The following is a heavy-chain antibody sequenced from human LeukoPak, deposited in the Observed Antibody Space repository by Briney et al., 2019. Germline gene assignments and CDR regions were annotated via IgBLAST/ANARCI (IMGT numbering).Heavy chain of an antibody. V-gene: IGHV3-49*04. D-gene: IGHD3-22*01. Sequence: GGSLRLSCTASGFTFGDYAMSWVRQAPGKGLEWVGFIRSKAYGGTTEYAASVKGRFTISRDDSKSIAYLQMNSLKTEDTAVYYCTRDKGGYYYVRFDYWGQGTLVTVSS. CDR1: GFTFGDYA. CDR2: IRSKAYGGTT. J-gene: IGHJ4*02. CDR3: TRDKGGYYYVRFDY.